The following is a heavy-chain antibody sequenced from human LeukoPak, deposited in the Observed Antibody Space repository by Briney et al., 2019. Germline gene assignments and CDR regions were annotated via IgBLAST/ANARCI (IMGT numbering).Heavy chain of an antibody. Sequence: ASVKVSCRASGYTFTSYDINWVRQATGQGLEWMGWMNPNSGNTGYAQKFQGRVTMTRNTSISTAYMELSSLRAEDTAVYYCARDYIAVARYSDYYYGMDVWGQGTTVTVSS. CDR3: ARDYIAVARYSDYYYGMDV. V-gene: IGHV1-8*01. CDR2: MNPNSGNT. J-gene: IGHJ6*02. D-gene: IGHD6-19*01. CDR1: GYTFTSYD.